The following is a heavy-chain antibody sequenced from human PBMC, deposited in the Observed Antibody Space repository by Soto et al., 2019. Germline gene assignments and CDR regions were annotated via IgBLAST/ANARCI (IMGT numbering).Heavy chain of an antibody. V-gene: IGHV1-69*01. CDR1: GGTFSSYA. CDR3: ARRFYXDSSGDQGAFDI. Sequence: QVQLVQSGAEVKKPGSSVKVSCKASGGTFSSYAISWVRQAPGQGLEWMGGIIPIFGTANYAQKFQGXVTITADEXXXXXXXXXXXXXXXXXXXXXCARRFYXDSSGDQGAFDIWGQGTMVTVSS. CDR2: IIPIFGTA. J-gene: IGHJ3*02. D-gene: IGHD3-22*01.